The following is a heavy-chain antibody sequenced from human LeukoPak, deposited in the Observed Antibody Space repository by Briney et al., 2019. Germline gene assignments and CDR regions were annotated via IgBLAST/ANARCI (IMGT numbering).Heavy chain of an antibody. Sequence: SETLSLTCAVYGGSFSGYYWSWIRQPPGKGLEWIGEINHSGSTNYNPSLKSRVTISVDTSKNQFSLKLSSVTAADTAVYYCARDWARYSSSWYVHDAFDIWGQGTMVTVSS. CDR3: ARDWARYSSSWYVHDAFDI. CDR2: INHSGST. J-gene: IGHJ3*02. D-gene: IGHD6-13*01. CDR1: GGSFSGYY. V-gene: IGHV4-34*01.